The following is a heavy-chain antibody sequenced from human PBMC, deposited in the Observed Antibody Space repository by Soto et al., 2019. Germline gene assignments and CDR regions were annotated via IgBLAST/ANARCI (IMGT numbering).Heavy chain of an antibody. D-gene: IGHD2-2*01. CDR1: GFTFSSFW. V-gene: IGHV3-7*01. J-gene: IGHJ4*02. Sequence: GGSLRLSCAASGFTFSSFWMTWVRQAPGKGLEWVANIKQDGIDKYYADPLKGRFTISRDNAKNSLYLQMSSLRAEDTALYFCVKAAYCSSTSCYAGDYFDYWGQGTLVTVSS. CDR2: IKQDGIDK. CDR3: VKAAYCSSTSCYAGDYFDY.